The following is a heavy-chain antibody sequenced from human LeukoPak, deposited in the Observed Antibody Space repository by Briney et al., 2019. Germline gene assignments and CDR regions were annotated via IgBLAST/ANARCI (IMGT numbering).Heavy chain of an antibody. V-gene: IGHV1-69*13. CDR1: GGTFSSYA. D-gene: IGHD2-21*02. Sequence: EASVKVSCKASGGTFSSYAISWVRQAPGQGLEWMGGIIPIFGTANYAQKFQGRVAVIADESTSTAYMELSSLRSEDTAVYYCAVAYCGGDCIYYFDYWGQGTQVTVSS. CDR2: IIPIFGTA. J-gene: IGHJ4*02. CDR3: AVAYCGGDCIYYFDY.